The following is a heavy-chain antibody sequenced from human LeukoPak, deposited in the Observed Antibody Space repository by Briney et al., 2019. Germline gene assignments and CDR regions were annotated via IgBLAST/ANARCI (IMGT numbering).Heavy chain of an antibody. CDR3: ARRRYNWNAIDY. CDR1: GFTFSSYG. D-gene: IGHD1-20*01. Sequence: GRSLRLSCAASGFTFSSYGMHWVRQAPGKGLEWVAVISYDGSNKYYADSVKGRFTISRDNAKNSLYLQMNSLRAEDTAVYYCARRRYNWNAIDYWGQGTLVTVSS. J-gene: IGHJ4*02. CDR2: ISYDGSNK. V-gene: IGHV3-30*03.